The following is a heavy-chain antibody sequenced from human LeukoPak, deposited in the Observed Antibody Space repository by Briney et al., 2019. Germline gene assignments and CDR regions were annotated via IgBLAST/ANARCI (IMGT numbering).Heavy chain of an antibody. CDR2: ISAYNGNT. CDR3: ARALSIAVAGTSDY. J-gene: IGHJ4*02. D-gene: IGHD6-19*01. V-gene: IGHV1-18*04. CDR1: GYTFTGYY. Sequence: ASVKVSCKASGYTFTGYYMHWVRQAPGQGLEWMGWISAYNGNTNYAQKLQGRVTMTTDTSTSTAYMELRSLRSDDTAVYYCARALSIAVAGTSDYWGQGTLVTVSS.